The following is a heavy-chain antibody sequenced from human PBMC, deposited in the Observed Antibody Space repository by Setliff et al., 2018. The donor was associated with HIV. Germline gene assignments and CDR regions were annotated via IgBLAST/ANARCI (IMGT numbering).Heavy chain of an antibody. J-gene: IGHJ5*02. CDR1: GGSFSGDY. D-gene: IGHD3-16*01. CDR2: ISQTRGT. CDR3: ARGRLRTVTSLIKKRASYTWLDP. V-gene: IGHV4-34*01. Sequence: PSETLSLTCAVYGGSFSGDYWVWIRQSPGKGLEWIGDISQTRGTNYDPSLKSRVTISLDTSKNQLSLKLTSVSAADTAVYYCARGRLRTVTSLIKKRASYTWLDPWGQGTLVT.